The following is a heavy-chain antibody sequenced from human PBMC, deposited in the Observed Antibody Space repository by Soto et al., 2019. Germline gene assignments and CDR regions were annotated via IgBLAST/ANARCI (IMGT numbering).Heavy chain of an antibody. D-gene: IGHD3-3*02. Sequence: PGESLKISCKGVGYKFGIAWIGWVRQMPGKGLEWMGIIKPGTSDIRYSPSCRGHVTISADEAVSTAYLQWSSLKASDTAMYYCARQLSHICDSWGQGTLVTVYS. J-gene: IGHJ4*02. CDR1: GYKFGIAW. CDR2: IKPGTSDI. CDR3: ARQLSHICDS. V-gene: IGHV5-51*01.